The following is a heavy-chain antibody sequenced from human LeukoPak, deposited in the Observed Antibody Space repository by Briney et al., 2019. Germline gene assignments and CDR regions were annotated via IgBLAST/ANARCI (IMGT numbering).Heavy chain of an antibody. D-gene: IGHD3-22*01. Sequence: SETLSLTCAVYGGSFSGYFWTWIRQPPGKGLEWIGEINHGGSTNYNPSLKSRVTISVDTSQNHFSLKLSSLTAADTAVYYCARGPPLTYDGSGYYFFDYWGQGNLVTASS. CDR3: ARGPPLTYDGSGYYFFDY. CDR2: INHGGST. V-gene: IGHV4-34*01. CDR1: GGSFSGYF. J-gene: IGHJ4*02.